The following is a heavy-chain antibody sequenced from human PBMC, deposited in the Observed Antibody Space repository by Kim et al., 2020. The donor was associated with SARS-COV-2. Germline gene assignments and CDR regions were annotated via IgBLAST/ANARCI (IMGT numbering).Heavy chain of an antibody. Sequence: GGSLRLSCAASGFTFSSYGMSWVRQAPGKGLEWVSAAYYGSTYYADSVKGRFTISRDNSKNTLYLQMNSLRAEDTAVYYCVKGARLAATWGQGTLVTVSS. V-gene: IGHV3-23*01. CDR2: AYYGST. CDR1: GFTFSSYG. CDR3: VKGARLAAT. J-gene: IGHJ4*02. D-gene: IGHD2-15*01.